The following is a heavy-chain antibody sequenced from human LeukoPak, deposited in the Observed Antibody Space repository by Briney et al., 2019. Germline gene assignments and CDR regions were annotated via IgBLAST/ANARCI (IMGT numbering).Heavy chain of an antibody. CDR2: ISGSSTYI. V-gene: IGHV3-21*01. D-gene: IGHD3/OR15-3a*01. CDR3: ARVKGTERDY. Sequence: GGSLRLSCAASGFTFSTYSMNWVRQAPGKELEWVSSISGSSTYIFYADSVKGRFTISRDNAKNSLYLQMNSLRVEDTAVYYCARVKGTERDYWGQGTLVTVSS. CDR1: GFTFSTYS. J-gene: IGHJ4*02.